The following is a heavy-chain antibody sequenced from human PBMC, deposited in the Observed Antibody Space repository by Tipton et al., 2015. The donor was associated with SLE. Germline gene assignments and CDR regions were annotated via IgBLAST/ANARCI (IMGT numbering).Heavy chain of an antibody. V-gene: IGHV3-48*03. J-gene: IGHJ4*02. Sequence: SLRLSCAASGITFSNYEMNWVRQAPGKGLEWFSYISSSSRTIYYEDTEKGRFTISRDNAENSLYLQMNSLRVGDTAVYYCARDGRGRGQVGQFWGQGTPVTVSS. CDR3: ARDGRGRGQVGQF. CDR1: GITFSNYE. D-gene: IGHD1-26*01. CDR2: ISSSSRTI.